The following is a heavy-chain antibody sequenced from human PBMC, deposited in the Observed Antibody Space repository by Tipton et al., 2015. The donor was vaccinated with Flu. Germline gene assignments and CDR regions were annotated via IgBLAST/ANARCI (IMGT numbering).Heavy chain of an antibody. V-gene: IGHV4-61*02. CDR2: IYTSGST. CDR1: GGSISSGSYY. J-gene: IGHJ4*02. CDR3: ARDKGYRGLDY. Sequence: TLSLTCTVSGGSISSGSYYWSWIRPPAGKGLEWIGRIYTSGSTNYNPSLKSRVTISVDTSKNQFSLKLSSVTAADTAVYYCARDKGYRGLDYWGQGTLVTVSS. D-gene: IGHD5-12*01.